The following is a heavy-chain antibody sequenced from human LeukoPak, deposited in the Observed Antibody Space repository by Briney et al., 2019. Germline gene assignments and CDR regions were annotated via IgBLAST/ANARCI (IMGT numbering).Heavy chain of an antibody. D-gene: IGHD3-22*01. J-gene: IGHJ3*02. Sequence: ASVKISCRAAGDTCSTYAMNGVRQATGQGVEWRGWINTNTGNATYAQGFSGGLVFSLDTSFSTADLQISSLKAEDDAVYYCARVVDSYDGSGLRDWDAFDIWGQGTMVTVSS. CDR3: ARVVDSYDGSGLRDWDAFDI. CDR1: GDTCSTYA. V-gene: IGHV7-4-1*02. CDR2: INTNTGNA.